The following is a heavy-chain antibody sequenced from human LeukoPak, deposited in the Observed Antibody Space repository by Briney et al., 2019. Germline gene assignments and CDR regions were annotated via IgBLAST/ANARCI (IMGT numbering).Heavy chain of an antibody. CDR2: ISYDGNNK. D-gene: IGHD3-10*01. V-gene: IGHV3-30-3*01. CDR1: GFTSSA. CDR3: AIQKADLITMIRGVIAY. J-gene: IGHJ4*02. Sequence: GGSLRLSCAASGFTSSAMHWVRQAPGKGLEWVAVISYDGNNKYYADSVKGRFTVSRDNSNNTLYLQMNSLRAEDTAVYYCAIQKADLITMIRGVIAYWGQGTLDTVSS.